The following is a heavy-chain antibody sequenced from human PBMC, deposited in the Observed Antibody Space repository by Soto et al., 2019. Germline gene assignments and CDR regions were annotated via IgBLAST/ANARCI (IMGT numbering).Heavy chain of an antibody. Sequence: GASVKVSCKASGCTFTSYGISWVRQAPGQGLEWMGWISAYNGNTNYAQKLQGRVTMTTDTSTSTAYMELRSLRSDDTAVYYCARVGIAVAGTGYFQHWGQGTLVTVSS. CDR3: ARVGIAVAGTGYFQH. D-gene: IGHD6-19*01. J-gene: IGHJ1*01. CDR1: GCTFTSYG. CDR2: ISAYNGNT. V-gene: IGHV1-18*01.